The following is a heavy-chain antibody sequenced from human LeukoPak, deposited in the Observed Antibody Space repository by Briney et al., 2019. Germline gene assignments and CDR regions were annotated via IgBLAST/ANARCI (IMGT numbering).Heavy chain of an antibody. D-gene: IGHD6-6*01. CDR2: TSYDESNK. CDR1: GFTFSNYA. Sequence: GKSLRLSCAASGFTFSNYAMHWVRQAPGKGLEWVAVTSYDESNKYYADSVKGRFTISRDNSKETLYLQMNSLRGEDTAVYYCARVVVSSSSDYFDYWGQGTLVIVSS. V-gene: IGHV3-30*04. J-gene: IGHJ4*02. CDR3: ARVVVSSSSDYFDY.